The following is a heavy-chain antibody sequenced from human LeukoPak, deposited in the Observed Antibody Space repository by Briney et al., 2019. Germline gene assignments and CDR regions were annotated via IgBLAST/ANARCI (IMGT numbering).Heavy chain of an antibody. CDR2: INHSGST. CDR3: ARAGTGYSSGWYAFDI. Sequence: PSETLSLTCAVYGGSFSGYYWSWIRQPPGKGLEWIGEINHSGSTNYNPSLKSRVTISVDTSKNQFSLKLSSVTAADTAVYYCARAGTGYSSGWYAFDIWGQGTTVTVSS. CDR1: GGSFSGYY. J-gene: IGHJ3*02. D-gene: IGHD6-19*01. V-gene: IGHV4-34*01.